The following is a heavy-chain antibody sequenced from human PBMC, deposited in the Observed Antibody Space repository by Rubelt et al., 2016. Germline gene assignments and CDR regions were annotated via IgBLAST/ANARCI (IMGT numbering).Heavy chain of an antibody. V-gene: IGHV7-4-1*02. CDR1: GYTFTSYA. Sequence: KVSCKASGYTFTSYATNWVRQAPGQGLEWMGWINTNTGNPTYAQGFTGRFVFSLDTSVSTAYLQISSLKAEDTAVYYCARADFWSADIPGDYYYGMDVWGQGTTVTVSS. J-gene: IGHJ6*02. D-gene: IGHD3-3*01. CDR3: ARADFWSADIPGDYYYGMDV. CDR2: INTNTGNP.